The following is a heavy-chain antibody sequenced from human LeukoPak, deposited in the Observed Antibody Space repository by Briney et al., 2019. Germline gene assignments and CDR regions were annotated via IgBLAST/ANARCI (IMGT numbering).Heavy chain of an antibody. CDR2: INHSGST. Sequence: PSETLSLTCAVYGVSFSGYYWSWIRQPPGKGLEWIGEINHSGSTNYNPSLKSRVTISVDTSKNQFSLKLSSVAAADTAVYYCARERGDNWNVGPWGQGTLVTVSS. V-gene: IGHV4-34*01. CDR1: GVSFSGYY. D-gene: IGHD1-20*01. CDR3: ARERGDNWNVGP. J-gene: IGHJ5*02.